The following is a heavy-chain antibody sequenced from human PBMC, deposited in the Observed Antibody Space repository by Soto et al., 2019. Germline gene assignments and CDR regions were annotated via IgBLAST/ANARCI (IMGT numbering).Heavy chain of an antibody. D-gene: IGHD6-6*01. CDR3: ATPGSSSSSDAFDI. CDR1: GGSFSGYY. J-gene: IGHJ3*02. V-gene: IGHV4-34*01. CDR2: INHSGST. Sequence: SETLSLTCAVYGGSFSGYYWSWIRQPPGKGLEWIGEINHSGSTNYNPSLKSRVTISVDTSKNQFSLKLSSVTAADTAVYYCATPGSSSSSDAFDIWGQGTMLTVSS.